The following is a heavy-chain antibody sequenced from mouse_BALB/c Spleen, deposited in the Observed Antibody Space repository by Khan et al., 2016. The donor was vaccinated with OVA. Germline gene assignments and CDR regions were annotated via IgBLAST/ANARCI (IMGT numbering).Heavy chain of an antibody. D-gene: IGHD1-1*01. J-gene: IGHJ1*01. CDR1: GYSITSGYR. CDR2: ISSDGSN. Sequence: EVQLQESGPGLVKPSQSLSLTCSVTGYSITSGYRWNWIRQFPGNKLEWMGYISSDGSNNYNPSLKNRISITRDTPKNQFFLKLNSVTTEDTATYYCARGGAVVPYWYFDVWGAGTTVTVSS. CDR3: ARGGAVVPYWYFDV. V-gene: IGHV3-6*02.